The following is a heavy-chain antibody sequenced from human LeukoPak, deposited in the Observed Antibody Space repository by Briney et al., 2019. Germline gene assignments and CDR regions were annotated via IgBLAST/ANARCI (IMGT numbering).Heavy chain of an antibody. J-gene: IGHJ4*02. Sequence: GGSLRLSCAASGFTFSSYSFNWVRQVPGKGLEWVSSITTTFYTYYTDSVKGRFTISRDNAKNSLYLQMISLRAEDTAVYYCARVRANGYEDYWGQGTLVTVYS. CDR3: ARVRANGYEDY. V-gene: IGHV3-21*01. CDR2: ITTTFYT. D-gene: IGHD5-12*01. CDR1: GFTFSSYS.